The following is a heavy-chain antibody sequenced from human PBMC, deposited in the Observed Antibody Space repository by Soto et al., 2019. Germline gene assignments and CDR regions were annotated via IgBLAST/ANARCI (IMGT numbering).Heavy chain of an antibody. D-gene: IGHD5-12*01. CDR3: SRVSGRAYDPPFDY. V-gene: IGHV4-30-2*01. CDR2: IYHSGST. Sequence: TLSLTCAVSGGSISSGGYSWSWIRQPPGKGLEWIGYIYHSGSTYYNPSLKSRVTISVDRSKNQFSLKLSSVTAADTAVYYCSRVSGRAYDPPFDYCGQGTLVPVSS. J-gene: IGHJ4*02. CDR1: GGSISSGGYS.